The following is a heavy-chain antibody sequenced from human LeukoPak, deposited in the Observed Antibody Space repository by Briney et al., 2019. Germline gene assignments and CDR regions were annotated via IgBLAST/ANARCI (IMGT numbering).Heavy chain of an antibody. CDR2: IYTSGST. J-gene: IGHJ4*02. CDR1: GGSISSFY. D-gene: IGHD5-18*01. Sequence: SETLSLTCTVSGGSISSFYWSWIRQPPGKGLEWIGYIYTSGSTNYNPSLKSRVTISVDTSKNQFSLKLSSVTAADTAVYYCARHSGYSYGYADYWGQGTLVTVSS. CDR3: ARHSGYSYGYADY. V-gene: IGHV4-4*09.